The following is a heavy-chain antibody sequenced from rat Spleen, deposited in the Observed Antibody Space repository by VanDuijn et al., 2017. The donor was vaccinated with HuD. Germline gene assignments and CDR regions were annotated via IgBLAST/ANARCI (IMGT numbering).Heavy chain of an antibody. CDR2: IWTGGST. CDR3: IRESLPGFNSHWFLY. D-gene: IGHD1-4*01. V-gene: IGHV2-30*01. CDR1: GFSLTSYN. J-gene: IGHJ3*01. Sequence: QVQLKESGPALVQPSQTLSLTCTVAGFSLTSYNVHWVRQPPGKDLEWMGVIWTGGSTAYNSSFKSRLSVSRDISKSQVFLRMNSLQTEDTATYFCIRESLPGFNSHWFLYWGQGTLVTVSS.